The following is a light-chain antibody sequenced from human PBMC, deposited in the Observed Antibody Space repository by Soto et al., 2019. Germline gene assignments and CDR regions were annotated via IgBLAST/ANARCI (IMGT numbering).Light chain of an antibody. Sequence: EVVLTQSPGTLSLSPGERATLSCRASQSVSTDLAWYQHKPGQAPRLLIYGASSRATAVPDRFSGSGSGPDFTLTVSRLEPEDFAVYYCQQYRNSPLTFGGGTKVQIK. CDR2: GAS. CDR3: QQYRNSPLT. CDR1: QSVSTD. J-gene: IGKJ4*01. V-gene: IGKV3-20*01.